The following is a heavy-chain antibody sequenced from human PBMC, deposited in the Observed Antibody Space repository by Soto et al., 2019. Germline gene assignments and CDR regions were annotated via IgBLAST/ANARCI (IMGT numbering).Heavy chain of an antibody. Sequence: PGGSLRLSCAASGFTFSSAWMSWVRQAPGKGLEWVGRIKSKTDGGTTDYAAPVKGRFTISRDDSKNTLYLQMNSLKTEDTAVYYCTTEYDFWSGPFDYWGQGTLVTVSS. J-gene: IGHJ4*02. V-gene: IGHV3-15*01. D-gene: IGHD3-3*01. CDR3: TTEYDFWSGPFDY. CDR1: GFTFSSAW. CDR2: IKSKTDGGTT.